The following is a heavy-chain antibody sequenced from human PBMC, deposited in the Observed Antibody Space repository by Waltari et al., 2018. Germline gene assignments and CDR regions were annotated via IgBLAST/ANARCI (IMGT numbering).Heavy chain of an antibody. Sequence: QVLLQQWGAGLLKPSETLSLTCAVYGGSFSGYYWSWTSQPPGKGLEWIGEINHSGSTNYNPSLKSRVTISVDTSKNQFSLKLSSVTAADTAVYYCARGRTRYSSSPGYWGQGTLVTVSS. V-gene: IGHV4-34*01. CDR1: GGSFSGYY. J-gene: IGHJ4*02. D-gene: IGHD6-6*01. CDR3: ARGRTRYSSSPGY. CDR2: INHSGST.